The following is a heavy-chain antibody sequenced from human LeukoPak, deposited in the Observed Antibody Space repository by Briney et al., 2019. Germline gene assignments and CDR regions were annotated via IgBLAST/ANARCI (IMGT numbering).Heavy chain of an antibody. D-gene: IGHD6-13*01. V-gene: IGHV3-74*01. J-gene: IGHJ1*01. CDR3: AAVHPGIAAAGRRIDFQH. CDR1: GFTFSSYW. Sequence: PGGSLRLSCVASGFTFSSYWMHWVRQDPRKGLVWVSRINGDGRNINYADSVRGRFTISRDNAKNTLYLQMNTLRVEDTAVYYCAAVHPGIAAAGRRIDFQHWGQGTLVTVSS. CDR2: INGDGRNI.